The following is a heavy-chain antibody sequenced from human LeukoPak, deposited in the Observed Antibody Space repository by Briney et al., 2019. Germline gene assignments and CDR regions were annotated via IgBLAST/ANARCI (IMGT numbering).Heavy chain of an antibody. CDR2: ITISGGGT. Sequence: QSGGSLRLSCAASGFSFSSYAMSWVRQAPGKGLEWVSTITISGGGTYYADSVKGRFSISRDNSQHTLYLQMNSLRVEDTAVYYCAKWLRVATTFFDYWGQGTLVTVSP. CDR3: AKWLRVATTFFDY. D-gene: IGHD5-24*01. CDR1: GFSFSSYA. V-gene: IGHV3-23*01. J-gene: IGHJ4*02.